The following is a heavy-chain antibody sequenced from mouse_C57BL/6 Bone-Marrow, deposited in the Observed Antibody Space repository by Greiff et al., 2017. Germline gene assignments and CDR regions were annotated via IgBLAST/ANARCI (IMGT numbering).Heavy chain of an antibody. D-gene: IGHD2-2*01. V-gene: IGHV1-26*01. CDR1: GYTFTDYY. CDR2: INPNNGGT. CDR3: ARSEGLRRRGSDY. J-gene: IGHJ2*01. Sequence: EVQLQQSGPELVKPGASVKISCKASGYTFTDYYMNWVKQSHGKSLEWIGDINPNNGGTSYNQKFKGKATLTVDKSSSTAYMELRSLTSEDSAVYYCARSEGLRRRGSDYWGQGTTLTVSS.